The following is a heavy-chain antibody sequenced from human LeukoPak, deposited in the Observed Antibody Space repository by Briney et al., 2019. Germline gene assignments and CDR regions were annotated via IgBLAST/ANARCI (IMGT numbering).Heavy chain of an antibody. Sequence: SETLSLTCTVSGGSISSSYWSWIRQPPGKGLEWIGYIYYSGSTKYNPSLKSRVTISLDTSKNQFSLKLTSVTAADTAVYYCARDDYDGTSDSFDPWGQGTLVTVSS. CDR3: ARDDYDGTSDSFDP. V-gene: IGHV4-59*01. D-gene: IGHD4-23*01. J-gene: IGHJ5*02. CDR1: GGSISSSY. CDR2: IYYSGST.